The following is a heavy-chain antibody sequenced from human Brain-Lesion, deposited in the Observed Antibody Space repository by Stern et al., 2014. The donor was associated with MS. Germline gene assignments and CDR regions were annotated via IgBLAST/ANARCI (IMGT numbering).Heavy chain of an antibody. J-gene: IGHJ5*02. CDR2: IKEDGSET. Sequence: EVQLVESGGGLVPPGGSLRLSCAASGFTFSSYWMNWVRQAPGKGLEWVANIKEDGSETYYVDSVKGRFTISRDHAKNSLYLPMNSLRAEYTAVYYCARGSDTWGQGTLVTVSS. CDR3: ARGSDT. V-gene: IGHV3-7*01. CDR1: GFTFSSYW. D-gene: IGHD2-15*01.